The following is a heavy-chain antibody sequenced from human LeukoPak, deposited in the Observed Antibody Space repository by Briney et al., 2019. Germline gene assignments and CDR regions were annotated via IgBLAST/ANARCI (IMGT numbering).Heavy chain of an antibody. V-gene: IGHV4-31*03. CDR2: IYYSGST. CDR3: ARDITGVFDY. J-gene: IGHJ4*02. Sequence: PSETLSLTCTVSGGSISSGGYYWSWIRQHPGKGLEWIGYIYYSGSTYYNPSLKSRVTISVDTSKNQFSLKLSSVTAADTAVYYCARDITGVFDYWGQGTLVTVSS. D-gene: IGHD1-14*01. CDR1: GGSISSGGYY.